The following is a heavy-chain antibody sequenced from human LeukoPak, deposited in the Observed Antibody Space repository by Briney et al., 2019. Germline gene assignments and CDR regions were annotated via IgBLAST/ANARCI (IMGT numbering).Heavy chain of an antibody. V-gene: IGHV1-8*01. Sequence: ASVKVSCKTSGYTFSNYDINWVRQAPGQGPEWMGWMNPNSGNTGYALQFQGRVTMTRGTSIPTAYMELSGLRSDDTAVYYCARAIRHQLLSDYWGQGTLVTVSS. D-gene: IGHD2-2*01. CDR3: ARAIRHQLLSDY. CDR2: MNPNSGNT. J-gene: IGHJ4*02. CDR1: GYTFSNYD.